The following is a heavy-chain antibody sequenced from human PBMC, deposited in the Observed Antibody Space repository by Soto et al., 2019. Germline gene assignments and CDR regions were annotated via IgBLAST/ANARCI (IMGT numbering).Heavy chain of an antibody. D-gene: IGHD6-13*01. Sequence: ASVKVSCKASGYTFTSYYMHWVRQAPGQGLEWMGVITPSGGSTTYAQKFQGRVTMTRDTSTSTVYMELSSLRSEDTAVYYCARVIVYSSWYIMPAGHYGLDVWGQGTTVTVSS. V-gene: IGHV1-46*01. CDR1: GYTFTSYY. J-gene: IGHJ6*02. CDR3: ARVIVYSSWYIMPAGHYGLDV. CDR2: ITPSGGST.